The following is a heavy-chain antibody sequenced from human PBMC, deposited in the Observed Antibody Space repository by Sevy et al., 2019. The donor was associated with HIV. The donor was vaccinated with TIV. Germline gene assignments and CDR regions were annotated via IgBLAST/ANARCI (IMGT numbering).Heavy chain of an antibody. V-gene: IGHV3-30*18. J-gene: IGHJ6*02. Sequence: GGSLRLSCAASEFTFSSYGMHWVRQAPGKGLEWVAVISYDGSNKYYADSVKGRFTISRDNSKNTLYLQMNSLRAEDTAVYYCAKDLAAAGPYGMDVWGQGTTVTVSS. CDR3: AKDLAAAGPYGMDV. CDR2: ISYDGSNK. CDR1: EFTFSSYG. D-gene: IGHD6-13*01.